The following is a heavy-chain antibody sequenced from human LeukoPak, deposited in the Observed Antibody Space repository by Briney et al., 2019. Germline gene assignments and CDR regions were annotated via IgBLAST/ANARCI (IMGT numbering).Heavy chain of an antibody. Sequence: GESLKISCKGSGYNFTNYWIGWVRQMPGKGLEWMGIIYPGDSDTKYSPSFQGQVTISADKSISTAYLQWSSLKASDTAIFYCARQGMQLSGDYWGQGTLVTVSS. CDR3: ARQGMQLSGDY. J-gene: IGHJ4*01. CDR1: GYNFTNYW. CDR2: IYPGDSDT. V-gene: IGHV5-51*01. D-gene: IGHD5-18*01.